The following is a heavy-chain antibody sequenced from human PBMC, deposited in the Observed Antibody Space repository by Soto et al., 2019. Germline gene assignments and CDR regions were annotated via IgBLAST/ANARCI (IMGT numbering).Heavy chain of an antibody. V-gene: IGHV3-23*01. D-gene: IGHD2-15*01. J-gene: IGHJ4*02. Sequence: GGSLRLSCVASGFTFSSYAMGWVRQGPGKGLEWVAVVSIGGSTHYADSVRGRFTISRDNSKNTLSLQMNSLTAEDTAVYFCAKRRGAGGHFDYWGQGALVTVSS. CDR2: VSIGGST. CDR3: AKRRGAGGHFDY. CDR1: GFTFSSYA.